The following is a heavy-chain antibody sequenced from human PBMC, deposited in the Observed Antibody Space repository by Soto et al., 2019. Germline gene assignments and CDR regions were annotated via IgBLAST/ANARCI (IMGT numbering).Heavy chain of an antibody. CDR2: MHTSGST. CDR3: VRASMPKAHFDS. D-gene: IGHD2-2*01. V-gene: IGHV4-4*07. J-gene: IGHJ4*02. Sequence: QMQLQESGPGLVKPSETLSLTCTVSGGSIRGYYWSWIRQSAGMRLEWIGRMHTSGSTNYNPSLKSRVTISVDMSKNQISLKLTSVTAADTALYYCVRASMPKAHFDSWGQGTLVTDSS. CDR1: GGSIRGYY.